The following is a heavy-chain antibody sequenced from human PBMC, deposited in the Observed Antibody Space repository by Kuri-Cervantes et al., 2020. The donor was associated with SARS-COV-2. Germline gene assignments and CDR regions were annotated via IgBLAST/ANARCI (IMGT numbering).Heavy chain of an antibody. V-gene: IGHV1-46*01. CDR3: ARDQRFLEVDYYYDMDV. CDR2: INLSGGST. J-gene: IGHJ6*02. D-gene: IGHD3-3*01. CDR1: GYTSTSNY. Sequence: ASLKVSCKASGYTSTSNYMNCVRQAPGQGLEWMGIINLSGGSTSYAQKFQGRVTMTRDTSTSTVYMELSSLKSEDTAVYYCARDQRFLEVDYYYDMDVWGQGTTVTVSS.